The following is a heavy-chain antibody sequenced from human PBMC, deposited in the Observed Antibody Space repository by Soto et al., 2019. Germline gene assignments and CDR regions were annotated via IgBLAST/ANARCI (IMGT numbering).Heavy chain of an antibody. CDR3: ASKDYDFWSANYYYYGMDV. J-gene: IGHJ6*02. Sequence: QPPGKGLEWIGEINHSGSTNYNPSLKSRVTISVDTSKNQSSLRLSSVTAADTAVYYCASKDYDFWSANYYYYGMDVWGQGTTVTVSS. D-gene: IGHD3-3*01. V-gene: IGHV4-34*01. CDR2: INHSGST.